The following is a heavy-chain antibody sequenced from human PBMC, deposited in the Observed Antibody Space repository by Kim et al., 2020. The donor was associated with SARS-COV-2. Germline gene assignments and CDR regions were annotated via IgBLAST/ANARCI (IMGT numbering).Heavy chain of an antibody. CDR3: ARGGRVFEY. J-gene: IGHJ4*02. CDR2: SVE. V-gene: IGHV3-7*03. D-gene: IGHD2-15*01. Sequence: SVENYMDSVKGRFTISRDNAKNSMYMQMNSLRAEDTAVYYCARGGRVFEYWGQGTLVTVSS.